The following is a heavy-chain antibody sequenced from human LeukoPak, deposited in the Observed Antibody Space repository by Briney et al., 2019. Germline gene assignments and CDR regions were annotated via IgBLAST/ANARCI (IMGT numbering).Heavy chain of an antibody. D-gene: IGHD3-22*01. J-gene: IGHJ4*02. CDR1: GGTFSSYA. CDR2: IIPILGIA. V-gene: IGHV1-69*04. Sequence: ASVKVSCKASGGTFSSYAISWVRQAPGQGLEWMGRIIPILGIANYAQKFQGRVTITADKSTSTAYMELSSLRSEDTAGYYCARVDHGGSSGYYRDYWGQGTLVTVSS. CDR3: ARVDHGGSSGYYRDY.